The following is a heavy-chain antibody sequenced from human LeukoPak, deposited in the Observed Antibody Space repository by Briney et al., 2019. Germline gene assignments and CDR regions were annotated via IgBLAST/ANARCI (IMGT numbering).Heavy chain of an antibody. D-gene: IGHD6-13*01. J-gene: IGHJ4*02. CDR1: GYTFTSYY. V-gene: IGHV1-46*01. CDR2: INPSGGST. Sequence: ASVKVSCKASGYTFTSYYMHWVRQAPGQGLEWMGIINPSGGSTSYAQKFQGRVTMTRDTSTSTVYMEQSSLRSEDTAVYSCASQIAAAGIFFPLDYWGQGTLVTVSS. CDR3: ASQIAAAGIFFPLDY.